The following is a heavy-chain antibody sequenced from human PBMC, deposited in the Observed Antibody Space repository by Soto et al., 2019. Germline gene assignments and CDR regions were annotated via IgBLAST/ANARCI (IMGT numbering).Heavy chain of an antibody. CDR2: IYHSGSP. D-gene: IGHD3-22*01. CDR3: ARQGAYPHERSGYEVDY. V-gene: IGHV4-38-2*01. Sequence: PSETLSLTCALSCYSITNSYYWGWSRQPPGKRLEWIGSIYHSGSPYYNPSLKSRVTMSVDTSKNQFSLKLSSVTAADTAVYYWARQGAYPHERSGYEVDYWGQGTLVTVS. J-gene: IGHJ4*02. CDR1: CYSITNSYY.